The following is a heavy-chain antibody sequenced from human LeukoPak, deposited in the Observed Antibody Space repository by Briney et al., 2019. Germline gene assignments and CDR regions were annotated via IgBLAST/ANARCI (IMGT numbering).Heavy chain of an antibody. J-gene: IGHJ6*03. D-gene: IGHD3-10*01. Sequence: ASVKVSCKASGYSFTNYDINWVRQATGQGLEWMGWMNPNSGITAYAQKFQGRVTITADKSTTTAYMELSSLKSEDTAVYYCARPRFPYYRLSGPDYYYMDVWGKGTTVTVSS. CDR1: GYSFTNYD. CDR2: MNPNSGIT. CDR3: ARPRFPYYRLSGPDYYYMDV. V-gene: IGHV1-8*03.